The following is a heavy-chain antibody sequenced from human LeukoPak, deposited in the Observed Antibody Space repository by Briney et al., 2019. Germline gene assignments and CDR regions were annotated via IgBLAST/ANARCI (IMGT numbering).Heavy chain of an antibody. V-gene: IGHV1-2*02. Sequence: ASVKVSCKASGYTFTGYYMHWVRQAPGQGLDGMGWINPNSGGTNYAQKFQGRVTMTRDTSISTAYMELSRLRSDDTAVYYCARGTVNIVVVPAATHTGEYFQHWGQGTLVTVSS. CDR2: INPNSGGT. CDR1: GYTFTGYY. J-gene: IGHJ1*01. D-gene: IGHD2-2*01. CDR3: ARGTVNIVVVPAATHTGEYFQH.